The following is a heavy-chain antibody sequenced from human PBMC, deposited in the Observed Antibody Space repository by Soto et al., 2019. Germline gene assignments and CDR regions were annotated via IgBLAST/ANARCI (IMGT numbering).Heavy chain of an antibody. D-gene: IGHD1-1*01. CDR3: AKEGAGGGYTRRGIFPMDV. Sequence: PGGSLRLSCAASGFTFNTYAMTWVRQAPGKGLECVSTVSAGGGLTYTADSVRGRFTISRDNSKNALFLQMDSLRAEDTAVYYCAKEGAGGGYTRRGIFPMDVWGQGTTVTVSS. CDR1: GFTFNTYA. V-gene: IGHV3-23*01. CDR2: VSAGGGLT. J-gene: IGHJ6*02.